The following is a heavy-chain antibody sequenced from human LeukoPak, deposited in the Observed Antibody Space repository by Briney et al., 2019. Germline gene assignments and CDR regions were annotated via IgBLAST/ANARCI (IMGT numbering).Heavy chain of an antibody. V-gene: IGHV4-34*01. CDR2: IYHSGST. CDR1: GGSFSGYY. Sequence: PSETLSLTCAVYGGSFSGYYWSWIRQPPGKGLEWIGEIYHSGSTNYNPSLKSRVTISVDKSKDQFSLKLSSVTAADTAVYYCARQEGGLSGSYYYFDYWGQGTLVTVSS. CDR3: ARQEGGLSGSYYYFDY. J-gene: IGHJ4*02. D-gene: IGHD1-26*01.